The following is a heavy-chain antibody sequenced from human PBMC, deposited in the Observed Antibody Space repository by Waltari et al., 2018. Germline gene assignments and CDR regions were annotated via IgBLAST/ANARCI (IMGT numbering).Heavy chain of an antibody. CDR3: ARDHAQIVTGNYYGMDV. J-gene: IGHJ6*02. Sequence: QLQLQESGPGLVKPSETLSLTCTVSGGSISSSSYYWGWIRQPPGKGLEWIGSIYYSGRTYYNPSLKSRVTISVDTSKNQFSLKLSSVTAADTAVYYCARDHAQIVTGNYYGMDVWGQGTTVTVSS. V-gene: IGHV4-39*07. CDR1: GGSISSSSYY. CDR2: IYYSGRT. D-gene: IGHD1-26*01.